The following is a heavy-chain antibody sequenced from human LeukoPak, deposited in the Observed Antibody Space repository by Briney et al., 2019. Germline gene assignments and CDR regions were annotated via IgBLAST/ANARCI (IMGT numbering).Heavy chain of an antibody. V-gene: IGHV3-30*18. CDR3: AKGSRSYYGSGSYPEPDY. CDR1: GFTFSSYG. J-gene: IGHJ4*02. CDR2: ISYDGSNK. Sequence: GGSLRLSCAASGFTFSSYGMHWVRQAPGKGLEWVAVISYDGSNKYYADSVKGRFTISRDNSKNTLYLQMNSLRAEDTAVYYCAKGSRSYYGSGSYPEPDYWGQGTLVTVSS. D-gene: IGHD3-10*01.